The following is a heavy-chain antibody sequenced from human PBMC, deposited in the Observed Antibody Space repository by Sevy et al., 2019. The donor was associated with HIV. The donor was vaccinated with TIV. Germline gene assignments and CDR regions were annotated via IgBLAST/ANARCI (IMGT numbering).Heavy chain of an antibody. CDR1: GGSFSGYY. CDR2: INHSGST. CDR3: ARGPRIAVAGTTYYFDY. D-gene: IGHD6-19*01. J-gene: IGHJ4*02. V-gene: IGHV4-34*01. Sequence: SETLSLTYAVYGGSFSGYYWSWIRQPPGKGLEWIGEINHSGSTNYNPSLKSRVTISVDTSKNQFSLKLSSVTAADTAVYYCARGPRIAVAGTTYYFDYWGQGTLVTVSS.